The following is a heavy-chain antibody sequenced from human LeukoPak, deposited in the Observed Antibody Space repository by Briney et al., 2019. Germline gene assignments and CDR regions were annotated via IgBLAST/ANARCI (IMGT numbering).Heavy chain of an antibody. Sequence: GGSLRLSCAASGFTFSSYAMSWVRQAPGKGLEWVSDISGSGTNTYYADSVKGRFTISRDNSKNTLYLQMNSLRAEDTAVYYCAKDRSAWYQLLGVGAFDIWGQGTMVTVSS. J-gene: IGHJ3*02. CDR2: ISGSGTNT. V-gene: IGHV3-23*01. D-gene: IGHD2-2*01. CDR3: AKDRSAWYQLLGVGAFDI. CDR1: GFTFSSYA.